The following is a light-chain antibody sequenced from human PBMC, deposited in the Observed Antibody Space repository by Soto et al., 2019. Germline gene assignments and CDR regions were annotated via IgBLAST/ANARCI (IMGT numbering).Light chain of an antibody. J-gene: IGKJ1*01. CDR1: QSVFSRFRNKNY. Sequence: DIVMTQSPDSLTLSLGERATINCKSSQSVFSRFRNKNYLGWFQQKPGQTPRLLIYWASNRESGVSDRFSGSGSGTDFTLTIDSLQAEDVAVYYCQQYYTTPTWTFGQGTKVEV. CDR3: QQYYTTPTWT. V-gene: IGKV4-1*01. CDR2: WAS.